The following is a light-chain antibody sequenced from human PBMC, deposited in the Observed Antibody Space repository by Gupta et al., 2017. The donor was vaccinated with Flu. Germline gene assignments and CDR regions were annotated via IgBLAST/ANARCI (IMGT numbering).Light chain of an antibody. V-gene: IGKV4-1*01. Sequence: DIVMTQSPDFLAVSLGESATINCKSSQSVLYNKNYLAWYQQKPGQSPNLLIYWASTRESGVPDRFSASGSGTDFTLTISSLQAEDVAVYYCQQYYSVPYTFGQGTKLELK. J-gene: IGKJ2*01. CDR2: WAS. CDR3: QQYYSVPYT. CDR1: QSVLYNKNY.